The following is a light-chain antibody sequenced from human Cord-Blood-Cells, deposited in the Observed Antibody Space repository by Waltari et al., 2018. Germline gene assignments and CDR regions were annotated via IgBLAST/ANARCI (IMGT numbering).Light chain of an antibody. CDR2: GAS. V-gene: IGKV3-20*01. J-gene: IGKJ2*01. Sequence: EIVLTQSPGTLSLSPGDRATLSCRASQSVSSSYLAWYQQKPGQAPRLLIYGASSRATGIPDRFSGSGSETDFTLTISRLEPEDFAVYYCQQYGSSLYTFGQGTKLEIK. CDR3: QQYGSSLYT. CDR1: QSVSSSY.